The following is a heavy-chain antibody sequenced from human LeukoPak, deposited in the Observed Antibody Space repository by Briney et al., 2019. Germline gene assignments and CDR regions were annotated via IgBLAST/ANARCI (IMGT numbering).Heavy chain of an antibody. CDR3: ARHMKGIFGVVFDY. CDR2: INHSGST. J-gene: IGHJ4*02. Sequence: SETLSLTCTVSGYSISSGYYWGWIRQSPGKGLEWIGEINHSGSTDYTPSLKSRVTISIDTSKNQLSLNLSAVTAADTAVYYCARHMKGIFGVVFDYWGQGSLVTVSS. CDR1: GYSISSGYY. V-gene: IGHV4-38-2*02. D-gene: IGHD3-3*01.